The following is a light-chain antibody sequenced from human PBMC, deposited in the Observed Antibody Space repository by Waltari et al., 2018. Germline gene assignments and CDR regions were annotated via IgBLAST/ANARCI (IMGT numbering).Light chain of an antibody. CDR1: SSDVGMYNS. V-gene: IGLV2-14*01. J-gene: IGLJ2*01. Sequence: QSALTQPASVSGSPGQSITISCTGTSSDVGMYNSVSWYQQHPGTAPKLMIYDVNKRPSGVSNRFSGSKSGNTASLTISGLQAEDEADYYCSSYATSTTVIIGGGTKLTVL. CDR2: DVN. CDR3: SSYATSTTVI.